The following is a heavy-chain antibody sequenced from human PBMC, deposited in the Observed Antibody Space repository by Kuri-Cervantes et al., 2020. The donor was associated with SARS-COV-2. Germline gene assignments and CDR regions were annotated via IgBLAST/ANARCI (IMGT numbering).Heavy chain of an antibody. D-gene: IGHD6-6*01. CDR2: IGRTPYGVTA. Sequence: GGSLRLSCTASGFTFDDYAMGWVRQAPGKGLECVGFIGRTPYGVTAEYAASVKGRFTILRDDSKGIAYLQMNSLRAEDTAVYYCAKDPRIAAPFDYWGQGTLVTVSS. CDR3: AKDPRIAAPFDY. V-gene: IGHV3-49*04. CDR1: GFTFDDYA. J-gene: IGHJ4*02.